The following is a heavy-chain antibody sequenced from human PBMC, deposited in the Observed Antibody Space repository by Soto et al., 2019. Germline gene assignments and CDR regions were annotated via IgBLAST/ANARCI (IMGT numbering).Heavy chain of an antibody. V-gene: IGHV3-23*01. CDR3: AKVLQSRMPRRVGITRSLDGFDI. CDR2: SRVRRGRT. Sequence: KGLERASASRVRRGRTHDADSVKGRFTISRDNSKNTLYLQMNSLRAEDTAVYYCAKVLQSRMPRRVGITRSLDGFDISGERTMLSV. D-gene: IGHD3-22*01. J-gene: IGHJ3*02.